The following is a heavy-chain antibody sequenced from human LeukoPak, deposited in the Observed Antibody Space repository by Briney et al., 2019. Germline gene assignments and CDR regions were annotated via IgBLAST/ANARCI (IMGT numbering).Heavy chain of an antibody. J-gene: IGHJ6*03. CDR2: ISSGGTT. CDR3: AALGYCSSTSCRYYYYMDV. CDR1: GLSFSNSW. Sequence: GGSLRLSCAASGLSFSNSWMSWARQAPGKGLEWVSLISSGGTTYYADSVKGRFTISRDNSKNTLYLQMNSLRAEDTAVYYCAALGYCSSTSCRYYYYMDVWGKGTTVTVSS. D-gene: IGHD2-2*01. V-gene: IGHV3-66*02.